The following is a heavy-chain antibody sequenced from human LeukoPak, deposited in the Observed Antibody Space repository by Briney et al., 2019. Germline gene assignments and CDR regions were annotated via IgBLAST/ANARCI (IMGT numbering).Heavy chain of an antibody. CDR3: AKGGWVVVVPAAIIHLV. V-gene: IGHV3-23*01. J-gene: IGHJ6*02. CDR1: GFTFSSYA. D-gene: IGHD2-2*02. CDR2: ISGSGGST. Sequence: GGSLRLSCAASGFTFSSYAINWVRQAPVKGLEWVSAISGSGGSTYYADSVKGRFTISRDNSKNTLYLQMNSLRAEDTAVYYCAKGGWVVVVPAAIIHLVWGQGTTVTVSS.